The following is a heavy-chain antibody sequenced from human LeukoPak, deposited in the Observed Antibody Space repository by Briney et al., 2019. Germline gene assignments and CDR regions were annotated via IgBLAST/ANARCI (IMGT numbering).Heavy chain of an antibody. Sequence: ASVKVSCKASGYTFTSYYMHWVRQAPGQGLEWMGIINPSGGSTSYAQKFQGRVTMTRDTSTSTVYMEPSSLRSEDTAVYYCARTHVNYYDSSGYYPPLDYWGQGTLVTVSS. J-gene: IGHJ4*02. CDR1: GYTFTSYY. V-gene: IGHV1-46*01. CDR2: INPSGGST. CDR3: ARTHVNYYDSSGYYPPLDY. D-gene: IGHD3-22*01.